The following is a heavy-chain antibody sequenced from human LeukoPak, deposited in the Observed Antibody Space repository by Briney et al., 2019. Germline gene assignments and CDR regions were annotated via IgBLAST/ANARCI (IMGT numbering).Heavy chain of an antibody. D-gene: IGHD6-13*01. J-gene: IGHJ6*03. V-gene: IGHV1-8*02. CDR2: MNPNSGNT. Sequence: ASVKVSCKASGGTFSSYAINWVRQATGQGLEWMGWMNPNSGNTGYAQKFQGRVTMTRNTSISTAYMELSSLRSEDTAVYYCARGRGSSSWYYYYYYYMDVWGKGTTVTISS. CDR1: GGTFSSYA. CDR3: ARGRGSSSWYYYYYYYMDV.